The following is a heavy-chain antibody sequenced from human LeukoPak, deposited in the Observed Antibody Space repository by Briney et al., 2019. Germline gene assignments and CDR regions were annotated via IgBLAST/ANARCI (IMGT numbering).Heavy chain of an antibody. J-gene: IGHJ6*03. CDR2: IWYDGSNK. Sequence: PGRSLRLSCAASGFTFSSYGMHWVRQAPGKGLEWVAVIWYDGSNKYYADSVKGRFTISRDNSKNTLYLQMNSLRAEDTAVYCCARVTVTTETYYYYYMDVWGKGTTVTVSS. CDR3: ARVTVTTETYYYYYMDV. V-gene: IGHV3-33*01. D-gene: IGHD4-17*01. CDR1: GFTFSSYG.